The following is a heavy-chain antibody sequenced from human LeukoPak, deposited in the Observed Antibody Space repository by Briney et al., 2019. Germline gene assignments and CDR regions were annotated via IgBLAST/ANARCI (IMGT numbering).Heavy chain of an antibody. V-gene: IGHV1-24*01. D-gene: IGHD3-10*01. J-gene: IGHJ5*02. CDR2: FDPEDGET. CDR3: ARDVGTPPMVRGTRNWFDP. CDR1: GYTLTELS. Sequence: ASVKVSCKVSGYTLTELSMHWVRQAPGKGLEWMGGFDPEDGETIYAQKFQGRVTMTEDTSTDTAYMELSSLRSEDTAVYYCARDVGTPPMVRGTRNWFDPWGQGTLVTVSS.